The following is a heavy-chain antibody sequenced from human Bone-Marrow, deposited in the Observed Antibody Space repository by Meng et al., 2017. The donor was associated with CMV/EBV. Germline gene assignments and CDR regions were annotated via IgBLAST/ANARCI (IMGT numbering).Heavy chain of an antibody. J-gene: IGHJ6*02. D-gene: IGHD2-2*01. V-gene: IGHV4-34*01. CDR3: ARDYAGYCSSTSCYDIYGMDV. CDR1: GGSFSGYY. Sequence: GSLRLSCAVYGGSFSGYYWSWIRQPPGKGLEWIGEINHSGSTNYNPPLKSRVTISVDTSKNQFSLKLSSVTAADTAVYYCARDYAGYCSSTSCYDIYGMDVWGQGTTVTVSS. CDR2: INHSGST.